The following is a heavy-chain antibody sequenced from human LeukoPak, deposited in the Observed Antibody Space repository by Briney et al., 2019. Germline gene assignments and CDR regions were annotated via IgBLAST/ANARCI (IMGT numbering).Heavy chain of an antibody. Sequence: TGGSLRLSCAASGFTFSSYWMHWVRQAPGKGLVWVSRINSDGSSTIYADSVKGRFTISRDNAKNTLYLQMNSLRAEDTAVYYCARPNTRGYENRFDPWGQGTLVTVSS. CDR1: GFTFSSYW. D-gene: IGHD3-3*01. CDR3: ARPNTRGYENRFDP. V-gene: IGHV3-74*01. J-gene: IGHJ5*02. CDR2: INSDGSST.